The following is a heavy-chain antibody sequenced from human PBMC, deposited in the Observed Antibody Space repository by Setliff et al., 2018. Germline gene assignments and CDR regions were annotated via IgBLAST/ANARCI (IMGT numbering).Heavy chain of an antibody. CDR1: GYTFPSYG. Sequence: ASVKVSCKASGYTFPSYGFSWVRQAPGQGLEWMGWISGYKGNTNYAQKVQGRVTMTTDTSTVTIYMELRSLRADDTAVYYCSRFGLYYEAVYGGGDYYYYGMDVWGQGTTVTVSS. J-gene: IGHJ6*02. CDR3: SRFGLYYEAVYGGGDYYYYGMDV. V-gene: IGHV1-18*01. CDR2: ISGYKGNT. D-gene: IGHD3-16*01.